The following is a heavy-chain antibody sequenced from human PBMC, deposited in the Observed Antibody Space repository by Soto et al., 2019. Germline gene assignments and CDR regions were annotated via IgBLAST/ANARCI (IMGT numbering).Heavy chain of an antibody. CDR1: GYIFTSYY. CDR3: AREFRSRVMASDYYYGMDV. J-gene: IGHJ6*02. D-gene: IGHD3-16*01. Sequence: ASVKVSCKAFGYIFTSYYMHWVRQAPGQGLEWMGIINPSGGSTSYAQKFQGRVTMTRDTSTSTVYMELSSLRSEDTAVYYCAREFRSRVMASDYYYGMDVWGQGTTVTVSS. CDR2: INPSGGST. V-gene: IGHV1-46*01.